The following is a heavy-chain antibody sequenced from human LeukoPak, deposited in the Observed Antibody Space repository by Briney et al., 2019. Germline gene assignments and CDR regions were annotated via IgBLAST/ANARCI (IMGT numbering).Heavy chain of an antibody. CDR2: INPNSGGT. CDR3: AREGMYYYDSSGYNY. D-gene: IGHD3-22*01. CDR1: SYTFTRYG. Sequence: GASVKVSCKASSYTFTRYGISWVRQAPGQGLEWMGWINPNSGGTNYAQKFQGRVTMTRDTSISTAYMELSRLRSDDTAVYYCAREGMYYYDSSGYNYWGQGTLVTVSS. J-gene: IGHJ4*02. V-gene: IGHV1-2*02.